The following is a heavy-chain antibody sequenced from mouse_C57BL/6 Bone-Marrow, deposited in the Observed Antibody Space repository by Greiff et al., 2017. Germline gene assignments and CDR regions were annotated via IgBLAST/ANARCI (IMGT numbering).Heavy chain of an antibody. CDR1: GYTFTDYE. V-gene: IGHV1-15*01. Sequence: QVQLQQSGAELVRPGASVTLSCKASGYTFTDYEMHWVKQTPVHGLEWIGAIDPETGGTAYNQKFKGKAILTADKSSSTAYMALRSLTSEDSAVYYCTRGDWAWFAYWGQGTLVTVSA. D-gene: IGHD4-1*01. CDR3: TRGDWAWFAY. CDR2: IDPETGGT. J-gene: IGHJ3*01.